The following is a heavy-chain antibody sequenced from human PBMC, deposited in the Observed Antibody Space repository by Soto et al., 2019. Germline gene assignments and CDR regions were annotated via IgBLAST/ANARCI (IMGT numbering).Heavy chain of an antibody. CDR1: GGYISSVNHY. CDR2: IFDSGTT. V-gene: IGHV4-31*02. J-gene: IGHJ4*02. CDR3: AREVSWIGGFDY. D-gene: IGHD2-15*01. Sequence: QVQLEQSGPGLVKPSQTLSLTCKISGGYISSVNHYWSWIRQSPGEGLEWIGYIFDSGTTHYNPSLKGRVTISGDTSQSQFSLTIHSVTVADTAVYYCAREVSWIGGFDYWGQGTLVTVSS.